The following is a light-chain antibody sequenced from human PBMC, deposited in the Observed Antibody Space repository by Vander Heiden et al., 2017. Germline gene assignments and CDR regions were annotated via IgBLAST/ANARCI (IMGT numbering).Light chain of an antibody. J-gene: IGKJ4*01. CDR1: QSVLYSSNNRNY. CDR3: QQYYSFPLT. V-gene: IGKV4-1*01. Sequence: DFVMTQSPESLAVSLGERAAINCKSSQSVLYSSNNRNYLAWYQRRPGQPPKLLIYWASTRDSGVPDRFNGSGSGTDFTLTISSLQSVDAAVYYFQQYYSFPLTFGGGTKVEIK. CDR2: WAS.